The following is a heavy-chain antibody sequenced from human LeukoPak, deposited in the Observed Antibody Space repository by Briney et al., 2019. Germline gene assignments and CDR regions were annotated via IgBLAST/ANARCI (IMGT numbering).Heavy chain of an antibody. V-gene: IGHV1-8*01. CDR2: MKPKSGET. J-gene: IGHJ5*02. Sequence: ATVKVSCKASGYTLTNYDINWVREATGQALEWMGWMKPKSGETGYAQKFQGRAIMTRDTSTNTAYMELRSLTSEDTAVYYCARDYGGNSGWFDPWGQGTVVTVSS. D-gene: IGHD4-23*01. CDR1: GYTLTNYD. CDR3: ARDYGGNSGWFDP.